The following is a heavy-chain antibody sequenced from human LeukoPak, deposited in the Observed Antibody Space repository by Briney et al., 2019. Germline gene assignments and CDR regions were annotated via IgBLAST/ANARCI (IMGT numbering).Heavy chain of an antibody. CDR3: ARPYSSGWYLDGY. CDR1: GFTFSSYE. V-gene: IGHV3-48*03. D-gene: IGHD6-19*01. CDR2: ISSSGSTI. Sequence: PVGSLRLSCAASGFTFSSYEMNWVRQAPGKGLEWVSYISSSGSTIYYADSVKGRFTISRDNAKNSLYLRMNSLRAEDTAVYYCARPYSSGWYLDGYWGQGTLVTVSS. J-gene: IGHJ4*02.